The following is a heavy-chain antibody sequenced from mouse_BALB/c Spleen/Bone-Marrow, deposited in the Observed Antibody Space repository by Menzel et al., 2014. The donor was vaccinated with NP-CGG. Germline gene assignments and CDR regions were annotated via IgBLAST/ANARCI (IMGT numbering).Heavy chain of an antibody. CDR1: GISITTGNYR. Sequence: VQLQQSGPGLVKPSQTVSLTCTVTGISITTGNYRWSWIRQFPGNKLEWIGYIYYSGTITYNPSHTSRTTITRDTSKNQFFLEMNSLTAEDTATYDCARYLGAYFDYWGQGTTPTVSS. J-gene: IGHJ2*01. CDR2: IYYSGTI. D-gene: IGHD1-1*01. V-gene: IGHV3-5*02. CDR3: ARYLGAYFDY.